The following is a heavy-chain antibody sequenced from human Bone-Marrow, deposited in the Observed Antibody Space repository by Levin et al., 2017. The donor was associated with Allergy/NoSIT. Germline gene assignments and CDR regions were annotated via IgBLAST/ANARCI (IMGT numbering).Heavy chain of an antibody. D-gene: IGHD4-23*01. J-gene: IGHJ6*02. CDR3: ARHKDYGGNGYYYYGMDV. Sequence: SLKISCAASGFTFTDYAIHWIRQAPGRGLEWVSGVSWNSGTIGYADSVKDRFTISRDNAKNSLYLQMNSLRTEDTALYFCARHKDYGGNGYYYYGMDVWGQGTTVTVSS. CDR1: GFTFTDYA. CDR2: VSWNSGTI. V-gene: IGHV3-9*01.